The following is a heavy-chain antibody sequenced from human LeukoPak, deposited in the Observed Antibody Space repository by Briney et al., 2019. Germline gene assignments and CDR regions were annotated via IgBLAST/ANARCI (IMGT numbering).Heavy chain of an antibody. CDR1: GFTFSAYW. V-gene: IGHV3-7*01. CDR3: ARLSYVAVVDL. J-gene: IGHJ4*02. Sequence: GGSLRLSCAASGFTFSAYWMTWVRQAPGKGLEWVAQINQDGSETYYVDPVKGRFSISRDNAKNLVYLQMNSLRAGDTAVYHCARLSYVAVVDLWGRGTPVTVSS. D-gene: IGHD3-16*02. CDR2: INQDGSET.